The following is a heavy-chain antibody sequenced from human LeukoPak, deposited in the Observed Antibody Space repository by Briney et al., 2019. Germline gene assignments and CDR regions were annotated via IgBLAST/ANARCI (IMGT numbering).Heavy chain of an antibody. D-gene: IGHD4-11*01. CDR1: GGSISSSSYY. V-gene: IGHV4-39*02. CDR3: VRDYSNYTYYYYYYYMDV. CDR2: IYYSGST. Sequence: SETLSLTCTVSGGSISSSSYYWGWIRQPPGKGLEWIGSIYYSGSTYYNPSLKSRVTISVDTSKNQFSLKLSSVTAADTAVYYCVRDYSNYTYYYYYYYMDVWGKGTTVTVSS. J-gene: IGHJ6*03.